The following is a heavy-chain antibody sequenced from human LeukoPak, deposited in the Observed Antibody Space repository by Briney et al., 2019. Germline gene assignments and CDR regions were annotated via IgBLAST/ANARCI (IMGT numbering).Heavy chain of an antibody. CDR3: ARAMTTVTTSDY. V-gene: IGHV3-30-3*01. D-gene: IGHD4-17*01. Sequence: GGSLRLSCAASGFTFSSYAMHWVRQAPGKGLEWVAVISYDGSNKYYADSVKGRFTISRDNSKNTLYLQMNGLRAEDTAVYYCARAMTTVTTSDYWGQGTLVTVSS. CDR2: ISYDGSNK. CDR1: GFTFSSYA. J-gene: IGHJ4*02.